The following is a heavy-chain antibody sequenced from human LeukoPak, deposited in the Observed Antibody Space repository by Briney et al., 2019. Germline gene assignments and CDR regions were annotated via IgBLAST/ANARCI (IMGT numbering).Heavy chain of an antibody. D-gene: IGHD2-2*01. V-gene: IGHV3-21*01. CDR1: GFTFSSYS. J-gene: IGHJ6*03. Sequence: GGSMRLSCAASGFTFSSYSMNWVRQAPGKGLEWVSSISSGSSYIYYADSVKGRFTISRDNAKNSLYLQMNSLRAEDTAVYYCARADRYCSSTSCYPHYYYYYMDVWGKGTTVNVPS. CDR3: ARADRYCSSTSCYPHYYYYYMDV. CDR2: ISSGSSYI.